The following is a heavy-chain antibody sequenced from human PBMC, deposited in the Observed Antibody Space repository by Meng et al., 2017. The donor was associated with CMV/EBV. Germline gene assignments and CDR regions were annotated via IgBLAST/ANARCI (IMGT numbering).Heavy chain of an antibody. D-gene: IGHD3-16*01. V-gene: IGHV3-7*01. CDR2: IKEDGSEK. Sequence: LSLTCAASGFTFSSYWMSWVRQAPGKGLEWVANIKEDGSEKYYVDSVKGRFTISADNAKNSLYLQMNSLRAEDTAVYYCSKNGGWLIEHWGQGTMVTVSS. J-gene: IGHJ1*01. CDR3: SKNGGWLIEH. CDR1: GFTFSSYW.